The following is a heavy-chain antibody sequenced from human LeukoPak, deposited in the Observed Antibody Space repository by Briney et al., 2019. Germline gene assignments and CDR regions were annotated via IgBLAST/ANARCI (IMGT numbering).Heavy chain of an antibody. CDR3: ARECRSRYDYVWGSYRYSDAFDI. V-gene: IGHV4-34*01. CDR2: INHSGST. J-gene: IGHJ3*02. D-gene: IGHD3-16*02. Sequence: PSETLSLTCAVYGGSFSGYYWSWIRQPPGKGLEWIGEINHSGSTNYNPSLKSRVTISVDTSKNQFSLKLSSVTAADTAVYYCARECRSRYDYVWGSYRYSDAFDIWGQGTMVTVSS. CDR1: GGSFSGYY.